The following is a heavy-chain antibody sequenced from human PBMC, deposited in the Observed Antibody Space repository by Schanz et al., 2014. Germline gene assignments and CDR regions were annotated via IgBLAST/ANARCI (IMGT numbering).Heavy chain of an antibody. Sequence: QVQVVQSGAELKKPGASVKVSCKASGYTFSSHGIHWLRQAPGQRLEWMGWINTGSGDTKYSQNCQGRVTITRDTSASTAYMELSSLRSEDTAVYSCARGIGGYGANNYFDYWGQGTLVTVSS. J-gene: IGHJ4*02. CDR1: GYTFSSHG. V-gene: IGHV1-3*04. D-gene: IGHD5-12*01. CDR2: INTGSGDT. CDR3: ARGIGGYGANNYFDY.